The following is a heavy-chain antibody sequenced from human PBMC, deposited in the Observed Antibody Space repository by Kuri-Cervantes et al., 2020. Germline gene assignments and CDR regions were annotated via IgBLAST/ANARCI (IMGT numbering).Heavy chain of an antibody. Sequence: ESLKISCAVYGGSFSGYYWSWIRQPPGKGLEWIGSIYYSGSTYYNPSLKSRVTISVDTSKNQFSLKLSSVTAADTAVYYCARQAVAGFDYWGQGTLVTVSS. CDR3: ARQAVAGFDY. J-gene: IGHJ4*02. D-gene: IGHD6-19*01. CDR1: GGSFSGYY. CDR2: IYYSGST. V-gene: IGHV4-34*01.